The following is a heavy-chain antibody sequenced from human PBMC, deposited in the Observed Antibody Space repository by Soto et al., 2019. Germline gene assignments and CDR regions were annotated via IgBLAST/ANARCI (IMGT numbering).Heavy chain of an antibody. V-gene: IGHV4-59*01. CDR1: GGSISSYY. CDR3: ARAFGDYIWGSYRYPFDY. J-gene: IGHJ4*02. D-gene: IGHD3-16*02. Sequence: SETLSLTCTVSGGSISSYYWSWIRQPPGKGLEWIGYIYYSGSTNYNPSLKSRVTISVDTSKNQFSLKLSSVTAADTAVYYCARAFGDYIWGSYRYPFDYWGQGTLVTAPQ. CDR2: IYYSGST.